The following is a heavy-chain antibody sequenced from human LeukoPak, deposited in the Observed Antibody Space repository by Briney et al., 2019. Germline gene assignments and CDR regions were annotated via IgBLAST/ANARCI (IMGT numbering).Heavy chain of an antibody. D-gene: IGHD3-10*01. Sequence: RASVKVSCKASGYTFTSYDINWVRQATGQGLEWMGWMNPNSGNTGYAQKFQGRVTMTRNTSISTAYMELSSLRSEDTAVYYCARGLDGSGSWTYYYYYYYMDVWGKGTTVTISS. J-gene: IGHJ6*03. CDR3: ARGLDGSGSWTYYYYYYYMDV. V-gene: IGHV1-8*01. CDR1: GYTFTSYD. CDR2: MNPNSGNT.